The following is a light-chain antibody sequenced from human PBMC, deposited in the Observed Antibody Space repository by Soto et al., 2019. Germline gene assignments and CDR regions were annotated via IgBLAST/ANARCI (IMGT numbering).Light chain of an antibody. V-gene: IGLV2-14*01. CDR1: SSDIGAYDY. CDR3: SSYTSRTTRV. J-gene: IGLJ2*01. CDR2: EVN. Sequence: QYALAQPAPLYGPPGEALSISCTGTSSDIGAYDYVSWFQQHPGKAPKLMISEVNNRPSGVSNRFSGSKSGNTAYLTISGLQVEDEADYYCSSYTSRTTRVFGGGTQLTVL.